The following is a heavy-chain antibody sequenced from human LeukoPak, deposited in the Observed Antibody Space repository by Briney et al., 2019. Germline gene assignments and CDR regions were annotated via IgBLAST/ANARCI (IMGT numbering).Heavy chain of an antibody. V-gene: IGHV3-30*03. Sequence: PGGSLRLSCAASGFTFSSYGMHWVRQAPGKGLEWVAVISYDGSNKYYADSVKGRSTISRDNSKNTLYLQMNSLRAEDTAVYYCARASGAPGGMDVWGQGTTVTVSS. J-gene: IGHJ6*02. CDR2: ISYDGSNK. D-gene: IGHD6-19*01. CDR1: GFTFSSYG. CDR3: ARASGAPGGMDV.